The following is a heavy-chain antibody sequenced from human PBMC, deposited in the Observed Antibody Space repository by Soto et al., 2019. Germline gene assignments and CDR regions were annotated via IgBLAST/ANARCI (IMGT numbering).Heavy chain of an antibody. CDR3: ARVNYSNRSYYYYYYMDV. Sequence: ASVKVSCKASGYTLTSYGISWVRQAPGQGLEWMGWISAYNGNTNYAQKLQGRVTMTTDTSTSTAYMELRSLRSDDTAVYYCARVNYSNRSYYYYYYMDVWGKGTTVTVSS. D-gene: IGHD4-4*01. CDR1: GYTLTSYG. J-gene: IGHJ6*03. V-gene: IGHV1-18*01. CDR2: ISAYNGNT.